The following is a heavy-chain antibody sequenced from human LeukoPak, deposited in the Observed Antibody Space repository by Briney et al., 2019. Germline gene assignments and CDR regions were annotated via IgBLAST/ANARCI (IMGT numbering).Heavy chain of an antibody. D-gene: IGHD2-15*01. V-gene: IGHV3-64*01. J-gene: IGHJ4*02. CDR3: ARYCSGVSCYSGYDY. Sequence: PGGSLRLSCAASGFTFSTYAMHWVRQTPGKGLEYVPAISTNGGGTYYANSVKGRFTISRDNSKNTLYLQMGSLRAEDMAVYYCARYCSGVSCYSGYDYWGQGTLVTVSS. CDR2: ISTNGGGT. CDR1: GFTFSTYA.